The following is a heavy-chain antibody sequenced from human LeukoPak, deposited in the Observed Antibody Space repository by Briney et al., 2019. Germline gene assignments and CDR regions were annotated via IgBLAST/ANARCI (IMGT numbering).Heavy chain of an antibody. CDR1: GFTFSSYT. Sequence: PGVSLRLSCSASGFTFSSYTIHWVRQPPGKGLEWVAVISFDGSNKNYADSVKGRFTISRDNSKNTLYLQMNSLRAEDTAVYYCVREELGSSLGFDPWGQGTLVAVSA. D-gene: IGHD3-16*01. CDR2: ISFDGSNK. J-gene: IGHJ5*02. V-gene: IGHV3-30-3*01. CDR3: VREELGSSLGFDP.